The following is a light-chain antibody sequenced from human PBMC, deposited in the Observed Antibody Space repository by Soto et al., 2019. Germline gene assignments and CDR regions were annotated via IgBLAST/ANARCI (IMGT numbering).Light chain of an antibody. Sequence: EIVLTQSPATLSLSPGERATLSCRASQSVANYLLWYQQKPGQPPRLLIYDTTNRAPGIPARFSGSGSGTDFTLTISSLEPEDLAVYYCQQRSKWPLTFGGGTKVGIK. V-gene: IGKV3-11*01. J-gene: IGKJ4*01. CDR2: DTT. CDR1: QSVANY. CDR3: QQRSKWPLT.